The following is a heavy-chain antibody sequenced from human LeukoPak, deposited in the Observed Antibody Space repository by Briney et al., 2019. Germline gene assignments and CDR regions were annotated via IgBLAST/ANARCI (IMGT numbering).Heavy chain of an antibody. CDR2: IYFSGST. Sequence: SETLSLTCTVSGGSISSYYWSWIRQPPGKGLEYIGYIYFSGSTNYNPSLKSRVTISVDTCKNQFSLKLGSVTAADTAVYYCARDGGKGWLWFDYWGQGTLVTVSS. D-gene: IGHD3-9*01. V-gene: IGHV4-59*01. CDR3: ARDGGKGWLWFDY. CDR1: GGSISSYY. J-gene: IGHJ4*02.